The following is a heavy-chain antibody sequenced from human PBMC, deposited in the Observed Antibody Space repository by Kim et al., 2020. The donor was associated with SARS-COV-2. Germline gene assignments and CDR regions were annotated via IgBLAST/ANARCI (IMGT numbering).Heavy chain of an antibody. D-gene: IGHD3-9*01. CDR1: GFTFSNYA. V-gene: IGHV3-30*04. Sequence: GGSLRLSCAASGFTFSNYAMHWVRQAPGKGLEWVGVILYDGSKKKYADSVKGRFSISRDNSKNTLYLQINSLRPEDTGFYYCASAHDILIGYPFDYWGQGTLVTVSS. CDR2: ILYDGSKK. CDR3: ASAHDILIGYPFDY. J-gene: IGHJ4*02.